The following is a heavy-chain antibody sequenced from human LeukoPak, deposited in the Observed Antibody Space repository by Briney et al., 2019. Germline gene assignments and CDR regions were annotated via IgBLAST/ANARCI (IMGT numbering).Heavy chain of an antibody. Sequence: SETLSLTCTVSGGSISSYYWSSIRQPPRKGLEWIGYIYYSGSTNYNPSLKSRVTIPVDTSTNQFSLKLSSVSSADTAVYSSARHPRPASSAYGNAFDIWGQGNMVTVSS. CDR1: GGSISSYY. J-gene: IGHJ3*02. CDR3: ARHPRPASSAYGNAFDI. CDR2: IYYSGST. D-gene: IGHD5-12*01. V-gene: IGHV4-59*01.